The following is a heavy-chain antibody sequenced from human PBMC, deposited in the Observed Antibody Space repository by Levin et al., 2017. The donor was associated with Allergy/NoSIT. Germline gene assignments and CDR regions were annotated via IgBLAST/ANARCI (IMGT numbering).Heavy chain of an antibody. V-gene: IGHV1-2*02. Sequence: ASVKVSCKASGYTFTGYYMHWVRQAPGQGLEWMGWINPNSGGTNYAQKFQGRVTMTRDTSISTAYMELSRLRSDDTAVYYCARAGLGYCSGGSCYFDYWGQGTLVTVSS. CDR3: ARAGLGYCSGGSCYFDY. CDR2: INPNSGGT. D-gene: IGHD2-15*01. CDR1: GYTFTGYY. J-gene: IGHJ4*02.